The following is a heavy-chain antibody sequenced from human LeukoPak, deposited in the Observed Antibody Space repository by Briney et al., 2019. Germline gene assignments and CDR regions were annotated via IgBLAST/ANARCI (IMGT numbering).Heavy chain of an antibody. CDR1: GDSISGYY. J-gene: IGHJ5*02. CDR2: IYDSGST. D-gene: IGHD2-15*01. Sequence: PETLSLTCTVSGDSISGYYWTWIRQPPGRGLEWVGYIYDSGSTNHNPSLKSRVTISLETSKNQFSLKLSSVTAADTAVYYCARDRYCTGGTCYSGRFDPWGQGILVTVAS. V-gene: IGHV4-59*01. CDR3: ARDRYCTGGTCYSGRFDP.